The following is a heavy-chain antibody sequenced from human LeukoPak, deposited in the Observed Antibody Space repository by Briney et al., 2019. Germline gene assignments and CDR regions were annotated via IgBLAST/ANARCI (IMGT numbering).Heavy chain of an antibody. D-gene: IGHD4-17*01. V-gene: IGHV3-23*01. Sequence: PGGSLRLSCAASGLTFSNYAMMWVRQAPGKGLEWVSAIFASGGDTRYADSVRGRFTISRDNSRNTLFLQMNSLTADDTAVYYCAKDPNGDYVGAFDFWGQGTMVTLSS. CDR1: GLTFSNYA. CDR2: IFASGGDT. CDR3: AKDPNGDYVGAFDF. J-gene: IGHJ3*01.